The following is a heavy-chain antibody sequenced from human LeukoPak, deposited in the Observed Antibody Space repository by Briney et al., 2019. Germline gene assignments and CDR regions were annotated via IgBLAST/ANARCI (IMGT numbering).Heavy chain of an antibody. V-gene: IGHV1-8*01. J-gene: IGHJ6*02. CDR1: GYTFTTYE. CDR3: ARDWTYFYSYLMDV. CDR2: INPNLGNT. Sequence: ASVKVSCKASGYTFTTYEINWVRQAPGQGLEWIGRINPNLGNTDYAQKFQGRVAITRNTSISIAYMELSSLRSEDTAVYYCARDWTYFYSYLMDVWGQGTTVIVSS. D-gene: IGHD3/OR15-3a*01.